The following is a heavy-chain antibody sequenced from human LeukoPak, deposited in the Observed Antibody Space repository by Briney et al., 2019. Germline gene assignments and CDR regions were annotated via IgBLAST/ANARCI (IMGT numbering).Heavy chain of an antibody. V-gene: IGHV3-23*01. Sequence: GGSLRLSCAASGFTFSSYAMHWVRQAPGKGLEWVSVMSADSATTFYADSVKGRFTISRDNAKNTVFLQMSSLRAEDTALYYCARKSASGNYPLDYWGQGTLVTVSS. CDR1: GFTFSSYA. CDR2: MSADSATT. D-gene: IGHD3-10*01. CDR3: ARKSASGNYPLDY. J-gene: IGHJ4*02.